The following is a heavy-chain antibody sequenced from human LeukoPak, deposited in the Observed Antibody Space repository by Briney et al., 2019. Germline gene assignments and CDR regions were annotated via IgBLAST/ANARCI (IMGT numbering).Heavy chain of an antibody. Sequence: GPSVKVSCKASGYTFSTYDINWVRQAAGQGLQWMGWINPKSGNTYYAEDFQGRVTMSRNTSTNTAYMELSSLRSEDTAVYFCARVKYGSGRKGYYYYFMDVWGKGTTVTVSS. V-gene: IGHV1-8*01. CDR3: ARVKYGSGRKGYYYYFMDV. D-gene: IGHD3-10*01. J-gene: IGHJ6*03. CDR1: GYTFSTYD. CDR2: INPKSGNT.